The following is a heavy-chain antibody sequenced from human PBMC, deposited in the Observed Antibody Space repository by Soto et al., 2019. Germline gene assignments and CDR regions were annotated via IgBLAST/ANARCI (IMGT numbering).Heavy chain of an antibody. CDR1: GGTFSSYA. J-gene: IGHJ4*02. D-gene: IGHD3-22*01. CDR3: ARVNYYDCSGYYGGVGY. Sequence: QVQLVQSGAEVKKPGSSVKVSCKASGGTFSSYAISWVRQAPGQGLEWMGGIIPIFGTANYAQKFQGRVTITADESTSTDYMDLSSLRSEDRAVYYCARVNYYDCSGYYGGVGYWGQGTLVTVSS. CDR2: IIPIFGTA. V-gene: IGHV1-69*01.